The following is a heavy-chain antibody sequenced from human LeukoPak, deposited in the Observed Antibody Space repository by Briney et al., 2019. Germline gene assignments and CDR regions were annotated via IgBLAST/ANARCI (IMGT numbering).Heavy chain of an antibody. D-gene: IGHD3-22*01. Sequence: PGGSLRLSCAASGFTFSSYSMNWVRQAPGKGLEWGSSISSSSSYIYYADSVKGRFTISRDNAKNSLYLQMNSLSAEDTAVYYCARDHDYGWTYYYDSRGLYYFDYWGQGTLVTVSS. V-gene: IGHV3-21*01. J-gene: IGHJ4*02. CDR2: ISSSSSYI. CDR1: GFTFSSYS. CDR3: ARDHDYGWTYYYDSRGLYYFDY.